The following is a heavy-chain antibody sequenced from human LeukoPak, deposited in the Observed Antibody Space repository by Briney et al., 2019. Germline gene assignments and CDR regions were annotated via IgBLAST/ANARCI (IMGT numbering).Heavy chain of an antibody. V-gene: IGHV3-7*01. CDR2: IKQDGNEK. CDR1: GITFSSFW. D-gene: IGHD1-7*01. J-gene: IGHJ4*02. CDR3: ARDRGWNYDY. Sequence: GGSLRLSCAVSGITFSSFWMSWVRQAPGKGLEWVANIKQDGNEKYYVDSVKGRFTISRDNAKNSLYLQMNSLRAEDTAVYYCARDRGWNYDYWGQGTLVTVSS.